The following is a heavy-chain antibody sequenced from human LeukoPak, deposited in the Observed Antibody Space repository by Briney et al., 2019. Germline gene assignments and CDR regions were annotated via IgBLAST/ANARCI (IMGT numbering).Heavy chain of an antibody. J-gene: IGHJ6*02. CDR1: GFTFSYYA. D-gene: IGHD6-19*01. CDR2: IYGRGGST. Sequence: GGPLSLSCAASGFTFSYYAMSWVRQAPGKGLEWVSSIYGRGGSTYYADSVKGRFTISRDNSKNTLYLQMNSLRAEDTAIYYCAKTRGETAVNPDVWGQGTTVIVSS. CDR3: AKTRGETAVNPDV. V-gene: IGHV3-23*01.